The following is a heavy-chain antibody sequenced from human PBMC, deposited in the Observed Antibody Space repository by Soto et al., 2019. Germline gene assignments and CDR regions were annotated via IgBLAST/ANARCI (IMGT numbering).Heavy chain of an antibody. J-gene: IGHJ5*02. D-gene: IGHD3-3*01. CDR1: GGSISNYY. Sequence: QVQLQESGPGLVKPSETLSLTCTVSGGSISNYYWSWIRQPPGKGLEWIGYMYYSGSTNYNPSLRRRVTISGDTSKNQFSLKLSSVTAADTAVYYCASSPTYYGFWSGPGFDPWGQGTLVTVSS. CDR3: ASSPTYYGFWSGPGFDP. V-gene: IGHV4-59*01. CDR2: MYYSGST.